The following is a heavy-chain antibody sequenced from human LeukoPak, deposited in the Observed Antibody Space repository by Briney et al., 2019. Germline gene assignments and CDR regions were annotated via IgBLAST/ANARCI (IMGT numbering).Heavy chain of an antibody. CDR2: IYYSGST. CDR1: GDSISSYY. Sequence: SETLSPTCTVSGDSISSYYWSWIRQPPGKGLEWIGYIYYSGSTNYNPSLKSRVTISVDTSKNQFSLKLSSVTAADAAVYYCAREVVAAAGTVDYWGQGTLVTVSS. CDR3: AREVVAAAGTVDY. D-gene: IGHD6-13*01. V-gene: IGHV4-59*01. J-gene: IGHJ4*02.